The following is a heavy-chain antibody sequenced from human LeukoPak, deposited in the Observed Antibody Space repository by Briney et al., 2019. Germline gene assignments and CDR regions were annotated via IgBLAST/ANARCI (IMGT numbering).Heavy chain of an antibody. D-gene: IGHD3-10*01. CDR3: AGQITMVRGVLNWFDP. J-gene: IGHJ5*02. Sequence: PSEALSLACTVSGGSIRNYYWNWIRQSAGKGLELIGRIHISGSTNSNPSLKSRVTMSVDTSKNQFSLRLSSVTAADTAVYYCAGQITMVRGVLNWFDPWGQGTLVTVSS. CDR2: IHISGST. V-gene: IGHV4-4*07. CDR1: GGSIRNYY.